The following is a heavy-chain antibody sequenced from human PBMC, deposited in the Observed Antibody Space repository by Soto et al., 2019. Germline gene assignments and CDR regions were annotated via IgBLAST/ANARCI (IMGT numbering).Heavy chain of an antibody. CDR2: IYYSGST. V-gene: IGHV4-59*01. CDR1: GGSFSGYY. J-gene: IGHJ6*02. CDR3: AREVGDGYKNYSYGMDV. D-gene: IGHD5-12*01. Sequence: PSETLSLTCAVYGGSFSGYYWSWIRQPPGKGLEWIGYIYYSGSTNYNPSLKSRVTISVDTSKNQFSLKLSSVTAADTAVYYCAREVGDGYKNYSYGMDVWGQGTTVTVSS.